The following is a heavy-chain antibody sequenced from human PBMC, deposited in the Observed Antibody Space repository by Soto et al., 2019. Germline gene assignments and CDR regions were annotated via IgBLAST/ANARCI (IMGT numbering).Heavy chain of an antibody. CDR3: TRMRASAGAWDY. Sequence: PGGSLRLSCAASGFMYSDHYMDWVRQAPGTGLEWVGRSRNKANSYTTEYAASVKGRFTISRDDSKNSLYLQMNSLKTEDTAVYYCTRMRASAGAWDYWGQGTQVTVSS. CDR2: SRNKANSYTT. J-gene: IGHJ4*02. D-gene: IGHD6-13*01. CDR1: GFMYSDHY. V-gene: IGHV3-72*01.